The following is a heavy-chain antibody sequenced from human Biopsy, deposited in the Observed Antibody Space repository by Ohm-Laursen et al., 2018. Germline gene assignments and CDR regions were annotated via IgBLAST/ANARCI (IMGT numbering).Heavy chain of an antibody. CDR1: GGSVSSNVAY. J-gene: IGHJ5*02. CDR3: ARHPTGFWFDP. CDR2: IFYSGIT. V-gene: IGHV4-39*01. Sequence: SDTLSFTCPVSGGSVSSNVAYWAWIRQPPGKGLESIGSIFYSGITYYNPSLQSRVTMSVDTSKNQFSLNLTSVTAADTAVYYCARHPTGFWFDPWGQGTLVIVSS.